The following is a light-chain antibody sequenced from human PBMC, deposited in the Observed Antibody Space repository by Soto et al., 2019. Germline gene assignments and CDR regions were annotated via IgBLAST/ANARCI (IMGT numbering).Light chain of an antibody. CDR3: SSYTSSRTRV. CDR1: SSDVGAYDY. V-gene: IGLV2-14*03. Sequence: QSVLTQPASVSVSPGQSITISCTGTSSDVGAYDYVSWYQQHPDKAPKLMIYEVSNRPSGVSNRFSGSKSVNTATLTISGLQTEDEADYYCSSYTSSRTRVFGTGTKVTVL. CDR2: EVS. J-gene: IGLJ1*01.